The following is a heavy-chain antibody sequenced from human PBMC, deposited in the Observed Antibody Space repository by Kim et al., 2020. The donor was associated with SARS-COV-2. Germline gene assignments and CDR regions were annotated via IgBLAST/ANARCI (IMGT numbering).Heavy chain of an antibody. Sequence: GGSLRLSCAASGFTFSSYAMHWVRQAPGKGLEWVAVISYDGSNKYYADYVKGRLTISSDNSKNALYLQMNSLRAEDTAVYYCARDHGESGRGARGGAGDQWGQGTLVTVSS. V-gene: IGHV3-30*04. CDR1: GFTFSSYA. CDR3: ARDHGESGRGARGGAGDQ. CDR2: ISYDGSNK. J-gene: IGHJ4*02. D-gene: IGHD3-10*01.